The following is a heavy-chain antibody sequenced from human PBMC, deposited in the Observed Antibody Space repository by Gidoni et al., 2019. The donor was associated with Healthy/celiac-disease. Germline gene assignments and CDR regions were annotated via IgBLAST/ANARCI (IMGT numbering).Heavy chain of an antibody. CDR1: GGSISSCSYS. V-gene: IGHV4-61*02. Sequence: QVQLQESGPGLVKPSQTLSITCTVSGGSISSCSYSWSWIRQPAGKGLEWIGRIYTSGSTNYNPSLKSRVTISVDTSKNQFSLKLSSVTAADTAVYYCARASEDCSGGSCFENDAFDIWGQGTMVTVSS. D-gene: IGHD2-15*01. CDR3: ARASEDCSGGSCFENDAFDI. CDR2: IYTSGST. J-gene: IGHJ3*02.